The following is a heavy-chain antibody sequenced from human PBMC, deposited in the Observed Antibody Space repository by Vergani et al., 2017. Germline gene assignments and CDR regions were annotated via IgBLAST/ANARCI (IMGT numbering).Heavy chain of an antibody. CDR2: IYYSGST. Sequence: QVQLQESGPGLVKPSQTLSLTCTVSGGSISSYYWSWIRQPPGKGLEWIGYIYYSGSTYYNPSLKSRVTISVDTSKNQFSLKLSSVTAADTAVYYCARGEPHDAFDIWGQGTMVTVSS. D-gene: IGHD1-14*01. CDR3: ARGEPHDAFDI. J-gene: IGHJ3*02. CDR1: GGSISSYY. V-gene: IGHV4-59*12.